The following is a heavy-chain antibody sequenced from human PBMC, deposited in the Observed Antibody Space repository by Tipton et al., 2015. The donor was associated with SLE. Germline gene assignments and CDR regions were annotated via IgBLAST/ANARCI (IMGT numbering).Heavy chain of an antibody. CDR1: GGSFSGYY. J-gene: IGHJ6*03. CDR2: INHSGST. D-gene: IGHD3-3*01. Sequence: LRLSCAVYGGSFSGYYWSWIRQPPGKGLEWIGEINHSGSTNYNPSPKSRVTISVDTSKNQFSLKLSSVTAADTAVYYCARGTTIFGVVAPYYYMDVWGKGTTVTVSS. V-gene: IGHV4-34*01. CDR3: ARGTTIFGVVAPYYYMDV.